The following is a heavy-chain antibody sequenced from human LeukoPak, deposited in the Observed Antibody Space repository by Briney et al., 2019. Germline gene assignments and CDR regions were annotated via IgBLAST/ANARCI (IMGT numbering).Heavy chain of an antibody. CDR2: ISSSSSAI. Sequence: PGGSLRLSCAASGFTFSSFNMNWVRQAPGKGLEWISYISSSSSAIYYADSVKGRFTISRDNAKNSLFLQMNSLRDEDPAVYYCASSLRDGHNSVGYFDLWGRGTLVTVSS. CDR3: ASSLRDGHNSVGYFDL. CDR1: GFTFSSFN. V-gene: IGHV3-48*02. J-gene: IGHJ2*01. D-gene: IGHD5-24*01.